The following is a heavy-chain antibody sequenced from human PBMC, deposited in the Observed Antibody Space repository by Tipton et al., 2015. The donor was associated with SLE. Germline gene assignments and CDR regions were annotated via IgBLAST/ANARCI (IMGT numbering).Heavy chain of an antibody. CDR1: GGSISSYY. D-gene: IGHD3-22*01. V-gene: IGHV4-59*01. CDR2: IFYSGST. CDR3: ARNYDSSPDYFDY. Sequence: TLSLTCTVSGGSISSYYWSWIRQPPGKGLEWIGYIFYSGSTNYSPSLKSRVTISVDTSKNQFSLKLSSVTAADTAVYYCARNYDSSPDYFDYWGQGTLVTVSS. J-gene: IGHJ4*02.